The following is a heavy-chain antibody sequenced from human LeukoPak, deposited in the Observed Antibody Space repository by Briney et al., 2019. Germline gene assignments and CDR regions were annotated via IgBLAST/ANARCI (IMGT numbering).Heavy chain of an antibody. CDR1: GFTFDDYG. Sequence: PGGSLRLSCAASGFTFDDYGMSWVRQAPGKGLEWVSAIDWNGGNTGYADSVKGRFIISRDNAKNSLYLHLNSLRAEDTALYHCAGVRGGLSYGMDVWGQGTTVTVSS. CDR2: IDWNGGNT. V-gene: IGHV3-20*01. CDR3: AGVRGGLSYGMDV. J-gene: IGHJ6*02. D-gene: IGHD3-10*01.